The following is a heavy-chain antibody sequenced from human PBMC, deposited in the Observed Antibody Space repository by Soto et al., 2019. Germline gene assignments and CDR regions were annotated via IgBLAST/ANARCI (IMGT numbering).Heavy chain of an antibody. V-gene: IGHV3-30*18. CDR1: GFTFSSYG. CDR3: AKAGSSGYYNWFDP. J-gene: IGHJ5*02. CDR2: ISYDGSNK. D-gene: IGHD6-19*01. Sequence: PGGSLRLSCAASGFTFSSYGMHWVRQAPGKGLEWVAVISYDGSNKYYADSVKGRFTISRDNSKNTLYLQMNSLRAEDTAVYYCAKAGSSGYYNWFDPWGQGTLVTVSS.